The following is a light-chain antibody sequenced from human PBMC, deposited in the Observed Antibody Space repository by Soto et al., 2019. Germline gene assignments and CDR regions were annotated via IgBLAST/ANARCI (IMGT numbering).Light chain of an antibody. V-gene: IGKV3-11*01. J-gene: IGKJ3*01. CDR2: DAS. Sequence: EIVMTQSPATLSVSPGERATLSCRASQNVNSNLAWYQQRPGQAPRLLIYDASNRATGIPARFSGSGSGTDFTLTISSLEPEDFAVYYCQHRNNRPFSFGPGTKVDIK. CDR1: QNVNSN. CDR3: QHRNNRPFS.